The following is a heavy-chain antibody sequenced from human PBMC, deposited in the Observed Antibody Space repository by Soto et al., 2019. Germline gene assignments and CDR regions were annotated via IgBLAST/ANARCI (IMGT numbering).Heavy chain of an antibody. J-gene: IGHJ4*02. D-gene: IGHD6-13*01. Sequence: QITVKESGPTLVKPTQTLTLTCSFSGFSLSTSGVGVGWIRQPPGKALEWLALIFWDGDKYYSPSLQSRLTVTKDTANNPVILTTPKMDPVDTAPYYCAHTPTACAAGSFDFWGQGALVTVSS. CDR2: IFWDGDK. CDR3: AHTPTACAAGSFDF. V-gene: IGHV2-5*02. CDR1: GFSLSTSGVG.